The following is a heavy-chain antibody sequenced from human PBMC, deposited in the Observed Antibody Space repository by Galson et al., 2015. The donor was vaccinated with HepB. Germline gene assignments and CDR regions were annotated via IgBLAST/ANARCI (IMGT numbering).Heavy chain of an antibody. CDR2: INPNSGGT. V-gene: IGHV1-2*04. J-gene: IGHJ4*02. D-gene: IGHD4-17*01. CDR1: GYTFTDYS. Sequence: SVKVSCTASGYTFTDYSMHWVRQASGQGLEWMGWINPNSGGTNYAQNFQGWVTMTRDTSTSTAYMELSRLRSDDTAVYYGASGARSIDDGDGKNYFDYWGQGTLVTVSS. CDR3: ASGARSIDDGDGKNYFDY.